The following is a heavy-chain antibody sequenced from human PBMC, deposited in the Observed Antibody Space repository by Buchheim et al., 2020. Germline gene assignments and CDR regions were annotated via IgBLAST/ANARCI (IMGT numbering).Heavy chain of an antibody. CDR2: ISYDGSNK. V-gene: IGHV3-30*18. D-gene: IGHD3-3*01. CDR3: AKLFYDFWSGQEAFDY. J-gene: IGHJ4*02. CDR1: GSTFSSYG. Sequence: QVQLVESGGGVVQPGRSLRLSCAASGSTFSSYGMHWVRQAPGKGLEWVAVISYDGSNKYYADSVKGRFTISRDNSKNTLYLQMNSLRAEDTAVYYCAKLFYDFWSGQEAFDYWGQGTL.